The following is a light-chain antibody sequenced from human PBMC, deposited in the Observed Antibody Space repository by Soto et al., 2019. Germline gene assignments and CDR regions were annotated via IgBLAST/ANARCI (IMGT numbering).Light chain of an antibody. J-gene: IGKJ1*01. V-gene: IGKV3-20*01. CDR1: QTIRSNY. CDR3: QQYGSYPGT. Sequence: ETVLTQSPGTLSLSPGERATLSCRASQTIRSNYLAWYRQTPGQAPRLLIYGASNRATGIADRFSGSGSGTDFTLIISSLEPEDVALYYCQQYGSYPGTFGQGTKVEIK. CDR2: GAS.